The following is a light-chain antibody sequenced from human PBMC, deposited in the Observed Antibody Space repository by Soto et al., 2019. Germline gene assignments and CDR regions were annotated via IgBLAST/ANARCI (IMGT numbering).Light chain of an antibody. V-gene: IGLV2-14*01. Sequence: QSALTQPASVSGSPGQSIAISCTGTSSDIGTYDYVSWYQQLPGKAPKVLIYEVTYRPSGVSNRFCGSKSGNTASLTISGLQAEDEADYYCNSYTRDSTWVFGGGTKLTVL. CDR3: NSYTRDSTWV. J-gene: IGLJ3*02. CDR1: SSDIGTYDY. CDR2: EVT.